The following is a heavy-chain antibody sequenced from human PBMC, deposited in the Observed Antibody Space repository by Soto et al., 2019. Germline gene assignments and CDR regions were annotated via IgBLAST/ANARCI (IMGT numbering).Heavy chain of an antibody. CDR2: ISGSGDTT. CDR1: GFTFSSYA. Sequence: EVQLLESGGGLVQPGGSLRLSCAVSGFTFSSYAVSWVRQAPGKGLEWVSVISGSGDTTVYADSVKGRFATSRDNAKNTVYLQMNSLRVEDTAVYYCAQDGVDTVTFEYWGQGTLVTVSS. V-gene: IGHV3-23*01. D-gene: IGHD4-17*01. CDR3: AQDGVDTVTFEY. J-gene: IGHJ4*02.